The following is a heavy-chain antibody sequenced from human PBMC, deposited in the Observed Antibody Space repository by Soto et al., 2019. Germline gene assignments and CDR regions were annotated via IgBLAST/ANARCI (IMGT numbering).Heavy chain of an antibody. J-gene: IGHJ4*02. D-gene: IGHD3-10*01. V-gene: IGHV1-69*02. Sequence: QVHLVQSGAGLKKPGSSVRVSCKASGDTFNFYTINWVQQAPGLGLEWMGRTNPILSMSNSALKFQGRLSISADKSTSTAYMDLRSLRSDDTAVYYCATSYGSGSQAFDYWGQGALVTVSS. CDR3: ATSYGSGSQAFDY. CDR1: GDTFNFYT. CDR2: TNPILSMS.